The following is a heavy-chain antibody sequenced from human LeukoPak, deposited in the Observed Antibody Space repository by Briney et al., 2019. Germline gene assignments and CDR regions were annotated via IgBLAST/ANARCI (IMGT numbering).Heavy chain of an antibody. CDR1: GFTFSSYA. D-gene: IGHD3-10*01. CDR2: ISYDGSNK. J-gene: IGHJ4*02. V-gene: IGHV3-30*04. Sequence: GSLRLSCAASGFTFSSYAMHWVRQAPGKGLEWVAVISYDGSNKYYADSVKGRFTISRDNAKNSLYLQMNSLRAEDTAVYYCARETYYYGSGSYYPTYYFDYWGQGTLVTVSS. CDR3: ARETYYYGSGSYYPTYYFDY.